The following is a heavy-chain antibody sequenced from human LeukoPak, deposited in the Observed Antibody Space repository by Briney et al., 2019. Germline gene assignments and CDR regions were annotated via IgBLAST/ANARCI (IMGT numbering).Heavy chain of an antibody. CDR1: GFTFSSYD. D-gene: IGHD2-15*01. Sequence: PGGSLRLSCAASGFTFSSYDMHWVRQATGKGLEWVSAIGTAGDTYYPGSVKGRFTISRENAKNSLYLQMNSLRAGDTAVYYCARGYCSGGSCAYYYYYGMDVWGQGTTVTVSS. V-gene: IGHV3-13*04. CDR3: ARGYCSGGSCAYYYYYGMDV. CDR2: IGTAGDT. J-gene: IGHJ6*02.